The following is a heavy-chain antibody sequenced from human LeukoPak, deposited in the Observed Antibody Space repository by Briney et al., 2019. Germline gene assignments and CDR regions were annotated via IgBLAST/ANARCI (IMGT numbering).Heavy chain of an antibody. CDR1: GFTVSSNY. CDR3: ARERGDYGGNNWFDP. D-gene: IGHD4-23*01. Sequence: GGSLRLSCAASGFTVSSNYMSWVRQAPGKGLEWVSVIYSGGSPYYADSVKGRFTISRDNSKNTLYLQMNSLRAGDTAVYYCARERGDYGGNNWFDPWGQGTLVTVSS. CDR2: IYSGGSP. J-gene: IGHJ5*02. V-gene: IGHV3-53*01.